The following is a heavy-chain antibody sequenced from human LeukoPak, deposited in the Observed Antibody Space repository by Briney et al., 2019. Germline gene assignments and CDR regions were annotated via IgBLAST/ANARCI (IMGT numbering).Heavy chain of an antibody. D-gene: IGHD3-22*01. J-gene: IGHJ4*02. Sequence: PSETLSLTCTVSGGSISSYHWSWIRQPPGKGLEWIGYIYYSGSTNYNPSLKSRVTISVDTSKNQFSLKLSSVTAADTAVYYCARKTYYYDSSGYYYFYFDYWGQGTLVTVSS. CDR3: ARKTYYYDSSGYYYFYFDY. CDR2: IYYSGST. V-gene: IGHV4-59*01. CDR1: GGSISSYH.